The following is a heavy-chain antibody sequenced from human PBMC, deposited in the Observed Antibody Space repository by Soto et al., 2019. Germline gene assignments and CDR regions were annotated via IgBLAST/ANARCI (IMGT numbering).Heavy chain of an antibody. Sequence: ASVKVSCKASGYTFTSYYMHWVRQAPGQGLEWMGIINPSGGSTSYAQKFQGRVTMTRDTSTSTVYMEQSSLRSEDTAVYYCARAFEQQLDMDVWGQGTTVTVSS. CDR1: GYTFTSYY. J-gene: IGHJ6*02. CDR2: INPSGGST. CDR3: ARAFEQQLDMDV. V-gene: IGHV1-46*03. D-gene: IGHD6-13*01.